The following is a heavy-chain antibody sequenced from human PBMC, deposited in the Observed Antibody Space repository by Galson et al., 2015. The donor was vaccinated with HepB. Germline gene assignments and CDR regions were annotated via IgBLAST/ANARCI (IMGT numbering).Heavy chain of an antibody. Sequence: SLRLSCAASGFTFSDHYIDWVRQAPGQGLEWVGRARNKANNYITQYAASVKDRFSISRDDSKNSVYLQINSLKTEDTAVYYCARLSHYGSGTYQYFDFWGQGTLVTVSS. CDR3: ARLSHYGSGTYQYFDF. J-gene: IGHJ4*02. CDR2: ARNKANNYIT. D-gene: IGHD3-10*01. V-gene: IGHV3-72*01. CDR1: GFTFSDHY.